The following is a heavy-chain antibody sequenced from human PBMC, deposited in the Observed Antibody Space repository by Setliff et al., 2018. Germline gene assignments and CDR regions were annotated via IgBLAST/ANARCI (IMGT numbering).Heavy chain of an antibody. J-gene: IGHJ4*02. V-gene: IGHV1-69*11. CDR1: GGAFSNYG. CDR2: IIPILETT. Sequence: SVKVSCKVSGGAFSNYGLSWVRQAPGQGLVWMGRIIPILETTNYAQNFQGRVSITADESTRTAYMELSSLTFDDTAVYYCARWNGSGYFFYWGQGTWVT. D-gene: IGHD3-3*01. CDR3: ARWNGSGYFFY.